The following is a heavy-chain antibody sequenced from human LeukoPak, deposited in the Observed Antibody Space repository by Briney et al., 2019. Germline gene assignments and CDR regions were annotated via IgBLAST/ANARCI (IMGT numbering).Heavy chain of an antibody. CDR3: ARDLMIATVGEDAFDI. CDR2: ISSSSSII. Sequence: GGSLRLSCAASGFTFSSYTVTWVRQPPGKGLEWVSYISSSSSIIHYADSVKGRFTISRDNAKNSLYLQMNSLRAEDTAVYYCARDLMIATVGEDAFDIWGQGTMVIVSS. J-gene: IGHJ3*02. CDR1: GFTFSSYT. V-gene: IGHV3-48*01. D-gene: IGHD6-13*01.